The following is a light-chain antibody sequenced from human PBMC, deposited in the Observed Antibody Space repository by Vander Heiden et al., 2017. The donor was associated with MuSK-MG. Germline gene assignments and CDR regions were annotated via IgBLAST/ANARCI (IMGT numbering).Light chain of an antibody. V-gene: IGKV6-21*01. J-gene: IGKJ1*01. CDR2: YGS. Sequence: VLTQSPDFPSVTPKGKVPITCRTSQNIADSLHWYQQKPKQSPKLLVMYGSQSGSGVPSRFSGSGSGTEFTLTINGLEAEDAATYCCQQSISFPWTFGQGTKVXIK. CDR3: QQSISFPWT. CDR1: QNIADS.